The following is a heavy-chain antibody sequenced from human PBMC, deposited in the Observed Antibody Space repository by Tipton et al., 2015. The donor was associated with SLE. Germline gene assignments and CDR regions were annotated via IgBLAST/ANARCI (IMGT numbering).Heavy chain of an antibody. CDR1: GGSFSDYF. CDR2: TSHSGRS. V-gene: IGHV4-34*01. J-gene: IGHJ4*02. Sequence: TLSLTCAVYGGSFSDYFWTWIRQPPGKGLEWIGETSHSGRSIYNPSLKSRVTISIDTSKMQFSLRLNSVTAADTAVYFCARGQGYPNFDAWGQGTLVTVSS. CDR3: ARGQGYPNFDA. D-gene: IGHD5-12*01.